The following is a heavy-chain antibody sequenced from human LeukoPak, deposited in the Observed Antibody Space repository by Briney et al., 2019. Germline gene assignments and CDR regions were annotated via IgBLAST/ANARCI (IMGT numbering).Heavy chain of an antibody. V-gene: IGHV1-18*04. Sequence: ASVKVSCKSSGYSFTSYGINWVRQAPGQGLEWMGWISTDNGNTDYAQNLQGRVTMTTDTSTSTAYMEVRSLRSDDTAVYYCARAYIYGYGPLDYWGQGTLVTVSS. CDR3: ARAYIYGYGPLDY. CDR2: ISTDNGNT. CDR1: GYSFTSYG. J-gene: IGHJ4*02. D-gene: IGHD5-18*01.